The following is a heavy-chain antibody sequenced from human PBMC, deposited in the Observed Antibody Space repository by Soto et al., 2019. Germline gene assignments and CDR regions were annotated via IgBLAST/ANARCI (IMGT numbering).Heavy chain of an antibody. V-gene: IGHV3-21*01. Sequence: ESVGGLVKPGGSLRLSCAASGFTFSSYSMNWVRQAPGKGLEWVSSISSSSSYIYYADSVKGRFTISRDNAKNSLYLQMNSLRAEDTAVYYCARGVRYDAHPFDYWGQGTLVTVSS. CDR2: ISSSSSYI. CDR3: ARGVRYDAHPFDY. J-gene: IGHJ4*02. CDR1: GFTFSSYS. D-gene: IGHD5-12*01.